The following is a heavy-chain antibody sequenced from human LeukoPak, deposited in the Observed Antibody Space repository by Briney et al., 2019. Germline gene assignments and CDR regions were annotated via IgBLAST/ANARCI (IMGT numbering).Heavy chain of an antibody. J-gene: IGHJ3*02. Sequence: SETLSLTCTVSGGSISSGGYYWSWIRQHPGKGLEWIGYIYYSGSTYYNPSLKSRVTISVDTSKNQFSLKLSSVTAADTAVYYYARVNDSSGYYAFDIWGQGTMVTVSS. CDR2: IYYSGST. CDR3: ARVNDSSGYYAFDI. V-gene: IGHV4-31*03. D-gene: IGHD3-22*01. CDR1: GGSISSGGYY.